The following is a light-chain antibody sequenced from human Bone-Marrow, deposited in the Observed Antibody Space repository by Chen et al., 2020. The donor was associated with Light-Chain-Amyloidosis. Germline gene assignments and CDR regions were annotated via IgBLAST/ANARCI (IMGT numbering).Light chain of an antibody. CDR3: QQSNSYPWT. CDR1: QSMDSW. J-gene: IGKJ1*01. Sequence: DIQMSQSPSTLAASVGDRVTITCRASQSMDSWVAWYQQKPGRAPKVLIYKTSNLQNGVPSRFSGSGSVTEFTLTISSLQPDDFATYFCQQSNSYPWTFGQGTQVEIK. V-gene: IGKV1-5*03. CDR2: KTS.